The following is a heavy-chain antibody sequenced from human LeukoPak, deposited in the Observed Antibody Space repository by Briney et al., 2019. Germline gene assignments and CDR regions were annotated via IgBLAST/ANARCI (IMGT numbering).Heavy chain of an antibody. CDR1: GFTFSSYW. D-gene: IGHD3-16*01. CDR3: AGGRGRYDLTGY. J-gene: IGHJ4*02. V-gene: IGHV3-7*01. Sequence: GGSLRLSCAAPGFTFSSYWMSWVRQAPGKGLEWVANIKQDGSEKYYVDSVKGRFTISRDNAKNSLYLQMNSLRAEDTAVYYCAGGRGRYDLTGYWGQGTLVTVSS. CDR2: IKQDGSEK.